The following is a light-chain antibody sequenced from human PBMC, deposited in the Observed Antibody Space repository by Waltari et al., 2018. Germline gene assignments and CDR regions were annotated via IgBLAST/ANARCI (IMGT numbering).Light chain of an antibody. CDR1: NIESKR. J-gene: IGLJ2*01. CDR2: DES. CDR3: QVWDSSSGQVL. V-gene: IGLV3-21*02. Sequence: SYVLTQPPSVSAAPGQTARITCGGKNIESKRVHWYQQRPGQAPVLVVYDESDRASGIPERFSGSNSGKMATLTISRGEAGDEADYYCQVWDSSSGQVLFGGGTKLTVL.